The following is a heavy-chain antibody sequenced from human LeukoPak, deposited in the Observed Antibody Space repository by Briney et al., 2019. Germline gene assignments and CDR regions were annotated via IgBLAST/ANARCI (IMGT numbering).Heavy chain of an antibody. CDR1: GYTFTSYD. CDR2: MNPNSGNT. D-gene: IGHD6-19*01. Sequence: GASVTVSCTASGYTFTSYDINWVRQATGQGLEWMGWMNPNSGNTGYAQKFQGRVTMTRNTSISTAYMELSSLRSEDTAVYYCARQTGYSGSGDYWGQGTLVTVSS. CDR3: ARQTGYSGSGDY. V-gene: IGHV1-8*01. J-gene: IGHJ4*02.